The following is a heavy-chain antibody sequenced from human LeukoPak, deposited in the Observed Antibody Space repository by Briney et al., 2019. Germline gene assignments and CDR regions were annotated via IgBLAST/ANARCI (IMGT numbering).Heavy chain of an antibody. D-gene: IGHD3-3*01. CDR1: GFTVSSNY. Sequence: GGSLRLSCAASGFTVSSNYMSWVRQAPGKGLEWVSYINNSSNSIYKADSVKGRFTISRDNAKNSVYLQMDSLRVEDTAMYYCARGVHERFLEWVGDYWGQGVMVTVSA. CDR2: INNSSNSI. CDR3: ARGVHERFLEWVGDY. V-gene: IGHV3-48*01. J-gene: IGHJ4*02.